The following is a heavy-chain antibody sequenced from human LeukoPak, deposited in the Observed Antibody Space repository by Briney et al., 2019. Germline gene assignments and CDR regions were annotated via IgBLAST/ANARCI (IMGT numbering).Heavy chain of an antibody. CDR3: TRLGNGGDSRD. V-gene: IGHV3-7*04. D-gene: IGHD4-23*01. CDR1: GFTFSSYA. Sequence: GGSLRLSCSASGFTFSSYAMHWVRQAPGKGLEWVANTKQDGSENNYVDSVKGRFTISRDNAKNSLYLQMNSLRAEDTAVYYCTRLGNGGDSRDWGRGVLVTVSS. J-gene: IGHJ4*02. CDR2: TKQDGSEN.